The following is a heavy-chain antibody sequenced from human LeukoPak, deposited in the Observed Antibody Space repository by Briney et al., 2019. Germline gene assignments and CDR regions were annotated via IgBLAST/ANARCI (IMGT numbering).Heavy chain of an antibody. CDR1: GYTFTSYG. V-gene: IGHV1-8*02. D-gene: IGHD1-26*01. J-gene: IGHJ5*02. CDR2: MNPNSGNT. Sequence: ASAKVSCKASGYTFTSYGISWVRQAPGQGLEWMGWMNPNSGNTGYAQKFQGRVTMTRNTAVSTAYMELSSLTSEDTAVYYCARGQWEDGGNWFDPWGQGTLVTVSS. CDR3: ARGQWEDGGNWFDP.